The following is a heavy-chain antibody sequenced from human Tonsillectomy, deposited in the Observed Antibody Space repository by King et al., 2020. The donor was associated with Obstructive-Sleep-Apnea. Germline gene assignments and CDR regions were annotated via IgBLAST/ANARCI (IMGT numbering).Heavy chain of an antibody. CDR2: IYYSGST. CDR1: GGSISSGDYY. V-gene: IGHV4-30-4*01. J-gene: IGHJ5*02. CDR3: ARAGRGYSGYHPINWFDP. D-gene: IGHD5-12*01. Sequence: QLQESGPGLVKPSQTLSLTCTVSGGSISSGDYYWSWIRQPPGKGLEWIGYIYYSGSTYYNPSLKSRVTISVDTSKNQFSLKLSSVTAADTAVYYCARAGRGYSGYHPINWFDPWGQGTLVTVSS.